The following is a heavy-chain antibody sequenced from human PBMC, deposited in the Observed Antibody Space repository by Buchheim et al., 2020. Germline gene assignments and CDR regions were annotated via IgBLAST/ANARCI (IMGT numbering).Heavy chain of an antibody. D-gene: IGHD6-19*01. J-gene: IGHJ6*02. CDR2: IWYDGSNK. CDR3: ARDGGIAVAGTIYYYYGMDV. CDR1: GFTFSSYG. V-gene: IGHV3-33*01. Sequence: QVQLVESGGGVVQPGRSLRLSCAASGFTFSSYGMHWVRQAPGKGLEWVAVIWYDGSNKYYADSVKGRFTISRDNSKNTLYLQINSLRAENTAVYYCARDGGIAVAGTIYYYYGMDVWGQGT.